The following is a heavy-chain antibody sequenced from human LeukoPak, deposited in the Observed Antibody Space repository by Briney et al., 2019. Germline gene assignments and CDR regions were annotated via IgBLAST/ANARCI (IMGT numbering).Heavy chain of an antibody. CDR2: MNPNSGNT. CDR3: ARNLLLWFGESSSDCFDP. Sequence: GASVKVSCKASGYTFTSYDINWVRQATGQGLEWMGWMNPNSGNTGHAQKFQGRVTMTRNTSISTAYMELSSLRSEDTAVYYCARNLLLWFGESSSDCFDPWGQGTLVTVSS. D-gene: IGHD3-10*01. J-gene: IGHJ5*02. V-gene: IGHV1-8*01. CDR1: GYTFTSYD.